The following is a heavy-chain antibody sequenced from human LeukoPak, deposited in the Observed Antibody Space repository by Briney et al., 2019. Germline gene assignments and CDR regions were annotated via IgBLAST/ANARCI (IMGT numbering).Heavy chain of an antibody. CDR1: GYTFTIYY. CDR2: INPSGGNT. Sequence: ASVKVSFKASGYTFTIYYIHWVRQAPGQGLEWMGIINPSGGNTSYAQKFQGRVTMTRDMSTSTVYMELSSLRSEDTAVYYCSKDTGYDSSGYYYGDFDYWGQGTLVTVSS. D-gene: IGHD3-22*01. J-gene: IGHJ4*02. CDR3: SKDTGYDSSGYYYGDFDY. V-gene: IGHV1-46*01.